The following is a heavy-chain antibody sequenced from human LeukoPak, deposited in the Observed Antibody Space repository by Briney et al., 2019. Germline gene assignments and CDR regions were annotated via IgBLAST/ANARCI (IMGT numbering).Heavy chain of an antibody. J-gene: IGHJ4*02. CDR2: IYYSGST. D-gene: IGHD2-2*02. CDR3: ARGIVVVPAAIMSCFDY. Sequence: SETLSLTCTVSGGSISSGGYYWSWIRQHPGKGLEWIGYIYYSGSTYYNPSLKSRVTISVDTSKNQFSLKLSSVTAADTAVYYCARGIVVVPAAIMSCFDYWGQGTLVTVSS. V-gene: IGHV4-31*03. CDR1: GGSISSGGYY.